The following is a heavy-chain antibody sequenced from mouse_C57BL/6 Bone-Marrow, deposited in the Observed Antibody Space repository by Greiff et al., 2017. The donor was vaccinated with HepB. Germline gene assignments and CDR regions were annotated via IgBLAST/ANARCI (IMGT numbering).Heavy chain of an antibody. CDR3: TGAGYFPMDY. CDR2: ISLKSDNYAT. J-gene: IGHJ4*01. V-gene: IGHV6-3*01. CDR1: GFTFSNYW. Sequence: EVHLVESGGGLVQPGASMKLSCVASGFTFSNYWMNWVRQSPEQGLEWVAQISLKSDNYATNYAESVKGRFTISRDDSKSSVYLQMNNLRAEDTGIYDCTGAGYFPMDYWGQGTSVTVSS. D-gene: IGHD2-3*01.